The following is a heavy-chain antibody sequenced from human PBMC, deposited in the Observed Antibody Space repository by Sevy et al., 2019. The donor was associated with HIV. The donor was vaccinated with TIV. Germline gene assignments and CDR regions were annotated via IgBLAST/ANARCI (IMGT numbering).Heavy chain of an antibody. CDR2: MNRDGSQK. Sequence: GGSLRLSCAASGFIFSNSWMTWVRQAPGKGLEWVANMNRDGSQKYYVDSVKGRFTISRDNTKNSLNLQMNSLRVEDTAVYYCGRYGGDGHGGFDYWGQGTLVTVSS. V-gene: IGHV3-7*01. CDR3: GRYGGDGHGGFDY. CDR1: GFIFSNSW. D-gene: IGHD2-21*02. J-gene: IGHJ4*02.